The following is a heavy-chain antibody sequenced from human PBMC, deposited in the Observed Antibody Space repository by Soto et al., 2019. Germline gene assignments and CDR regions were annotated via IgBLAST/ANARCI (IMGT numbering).Heavy chain of an antibody. J-gene: IGHJ4*02. CDR2: TSDTGST. Sequence: HPGGSLRLSCAASGFTFSSYAMSWVRQAPGKGLEWVSTTSDTGSTSYAGSVKGRFTVSRDNSKNTLYLQMNSLRAEDTAVYSCAKADCRSASCYTIESWGQGTLVPVSS. D-gene: IGHD2-2*02. CDR3: AKADCRSASCYTIES. V-gene: IGHV3-23*01. CDR1: GFTFSSYA.